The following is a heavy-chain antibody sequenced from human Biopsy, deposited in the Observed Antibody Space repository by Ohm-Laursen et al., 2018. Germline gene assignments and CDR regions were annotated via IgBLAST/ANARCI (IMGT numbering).Heavy chain of an antibody. CDR2: ISWNSGRI. V-gene: IGHV3-9*01. D-gene: IGHD5-24*01. J-gene: IGHJ3*02. CDR1: GFNFDDFA. Sequence: SLRLSCTASGFNFDDFAMHWVRQTPGKGLEWVSGISWNSGRIAYADSVKGRFTISRDNAKNSLHLQMNSLRAEDTALYYCAKGQAPDGYNYAFDIWGQGTMLTVSS. CDR3: AKGQAPDGYNYAFDI.